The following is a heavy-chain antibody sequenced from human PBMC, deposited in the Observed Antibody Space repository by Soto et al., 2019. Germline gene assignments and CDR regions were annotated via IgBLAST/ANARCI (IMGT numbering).Heavy chain of an antibody. CDR2: IRSGANNYLT. Sequence: EVQLVESGGGLVQPGGSLKLSCEGSGFSFSDFAMHWVRQAPGKGLEWIARIRSGANNYLTAYPASVTCRFTSARDASKSTSYIQLYGLTSEDRDMYFCASVGGMGVNDDWGEGSLVRVSS. CDR1: GFSFSDFA. CDR3: ASVGGMGVNDD. J-gene: IGHJ4*02. D-gene: IGHD3-16*01. V-gene: IGHV3-73*02.